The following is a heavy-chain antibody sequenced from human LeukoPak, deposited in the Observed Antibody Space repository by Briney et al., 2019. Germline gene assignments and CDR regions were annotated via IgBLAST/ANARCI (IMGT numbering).Heavy chain of an antibody. CDR1: GYTFTGYY. CDR2: INPNSGGT. D-gene: IGHD2-2*01. Sequence: ASVKLSCKASGYTFTGYYMHWVRQAPGQGLEWMGWINPNSGGTNYAQKYQGRVTMTRDTSISTAYMELSRLRSDDTAVYYCARDELACSSTSCYEPAGGDYWGQGTLVTVSS. V-gene: IGHV1-2*02. J-gene: IGHJ4*02. CDR3: ARDELACSSTSCYEPAGGDY.